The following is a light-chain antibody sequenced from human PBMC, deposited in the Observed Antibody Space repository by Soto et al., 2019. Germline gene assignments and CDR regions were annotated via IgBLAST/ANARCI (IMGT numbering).Light chain of an antibody. CDR1: QGIGVY. Sequence: IQMTQSPSSLSASFGDRVTITCRASQGIGVYLAWFQQRPGNAPKLLIYAASTLQSGVPSRFSGSGSGTDFTLTIISLQPEDVATYYCQKYNSAPLTFGGGTKVEIK. CDR3: QKYNSAPLT. CDR2: AAS. J-gene: IGKJ4*01. V-gene: IGKV1-27*01.